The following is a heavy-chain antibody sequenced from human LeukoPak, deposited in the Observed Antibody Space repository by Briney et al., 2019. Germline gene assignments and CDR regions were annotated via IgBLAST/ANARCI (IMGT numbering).Heavy chain of an antibody. Sequence: GGSLRLSCAASGFTFNNFGMTWVRQSPGKGLDWVSAITGSGLHTYYADSVKGRFTIFRDNSKNTLFLQMNDLRAEDTAIYYCAKGRLGLDSWGQGALVTVSS. CDR1: GFTFNNFG. CDR2: ITGSGLHT. CDR3: AKGRLGLDS. V-gene: IGHV3-23*01. J-gene: IGHJ4*02. D-gene: IGHD6-19*01.